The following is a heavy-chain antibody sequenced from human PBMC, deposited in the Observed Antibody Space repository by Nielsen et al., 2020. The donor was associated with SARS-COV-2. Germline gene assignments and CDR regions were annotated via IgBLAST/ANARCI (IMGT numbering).Heavy chain of an antibody. J-gene: IGHJ4*02. CDR3: ATVRFLEWLAPPGH. D-gene: IGHD3-3*01. CDR2: FDPEDGET. V-gene: IGHV1-24*01. Sequence: ASVKVSCKVSGYTLTELSMHWVRQAPGKGLEWMGGFDPEDGETIYAQKFQGRITMTEDTSTDTAYMELSSLRSEDTAVYYCATVRFLEWLAPPGHWGQGTLVTVSS. CDR1: GYTLTELS.